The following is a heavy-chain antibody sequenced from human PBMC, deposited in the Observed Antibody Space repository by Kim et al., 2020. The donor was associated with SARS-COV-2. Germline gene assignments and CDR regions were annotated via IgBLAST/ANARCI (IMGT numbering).Heavy chain of an antibody. D-gene: IGHD5-18*01. J-gene: IGHJ6*02. Sequence: GGSLRLSCAASGFTFDDYAMHWVRQAPGKGLEWVSLISGDGGSTYYADSVKGRFTISRDNSKNSLYLQMNSLRTEDTALYYCAKDLRRYSYDFGYYYYYYYGMDVWGRGTTVTVSS. CDR1: GFTFDDYA. CDR2: ISGDGGST. V-gene: IGHV3-43*02. CDR3: AKDLRRYSYDFGYYYYYYYGMDV.